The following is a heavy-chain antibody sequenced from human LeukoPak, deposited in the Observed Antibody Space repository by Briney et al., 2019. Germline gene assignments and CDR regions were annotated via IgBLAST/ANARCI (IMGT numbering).Heavy chain of an antibody. Sequence: GGSLRLSCAASGFTFDNYAMSWVRQAPGKGLEWVSTISGTDDFTYYADSVKGRFTISRDNSRNTLSLQISSLRAEDTALYYCTRGVYCSGGSCSLDYWGQGTLVTVSS. V-gene: IGHV3-23*01. D-gene: IGHD2-15*01. CDR2: ISGTDDFT. J-gene: IGHJ4*02. CDR1: GFTFDNYA. CDR3: TRGVYCSGGSCSLDY.